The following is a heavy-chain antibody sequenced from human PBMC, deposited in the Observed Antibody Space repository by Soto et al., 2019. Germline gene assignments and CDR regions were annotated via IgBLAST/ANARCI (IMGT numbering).Heavy chain of an antibody. D-gene: IGHD5-18*01. Sequence: SETLSLTCAVYGGSFSGYYWSWIRQPPGKGLEWIGEINHSGSTNYNPSLKSRVTISVDTSKNQFSLKLSSVTAADTAVYYCARVKRSDTAMVSGYYYYGMDVWGQGTTVTVSS. CDR1: GGSFSGYY. CDR2: INHSGST. J-gene: IGHJ6*02. V-gene: IGHV4-34*01. CDR3: ARVKRSDTAMVSGYYYYGMDV.